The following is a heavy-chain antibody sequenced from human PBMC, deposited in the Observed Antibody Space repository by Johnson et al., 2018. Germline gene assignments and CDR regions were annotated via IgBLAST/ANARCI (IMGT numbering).Heavy chain of an antibody. Sequence: QVQLQESGPGLVRPAETLSLTCSVSGGSINSDYWSLIRQAPGKGLEWIGYIYQTATTDYNPSLKSRVTISKDMSNHQFSLKLTSATPADTAVYYCARSLRGEYFDSWGQGALVTVSS. CDR3: ARSLRGEYFDS. D-gene: IGHD3-10*01. V-gene: IGHV4-59*01. J-gene: IGHJ5*01. CDR1: GGSINSDY. CDR2: IYQTATT.